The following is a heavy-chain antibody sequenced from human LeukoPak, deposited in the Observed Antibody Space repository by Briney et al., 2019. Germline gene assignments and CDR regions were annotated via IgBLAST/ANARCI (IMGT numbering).Heavy chain of an antibody. CDR1: GGSISSYY. Sequence: TTSETLSLTCTVSGGSISSYYWSWIRQPPGKGLEWIGYILSNGGTNYNPSLKSRVTISLGTSKNQFSLKLTSVTAADTAVYYCAREVDDYGDYWAQTWFDPWGQGTLVTVSS. CDR2: ILSNGGT. V-gene: IGHV4-59*01. CDR3: AREVDDYGDYWAQTWFDP. J-gene: IGHJ5*02. D-gene: IGHD4-17*01.